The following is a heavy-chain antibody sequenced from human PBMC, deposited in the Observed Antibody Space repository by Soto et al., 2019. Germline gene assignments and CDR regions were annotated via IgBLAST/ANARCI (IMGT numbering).Heavy chain of an antibody. V-gene: IGHV4-4*02. CDR1: VGSIISSNW. CDR3: ARGGSSSWLRIFHH. Sequence: PSYTLSLTCAYSVGSIISSNWWSWVRQPPGKGLEWIGEIYHSGSTNYNPSLKSRVTISVDKSKNQFSLKLSSVTAADTAVYYCARGGSSSWLRIFHHWGQGTLVTVSS. CDR2: IYHSGST. D-gene: IGHD6-13*01. J-gene: IGHJ1*01.